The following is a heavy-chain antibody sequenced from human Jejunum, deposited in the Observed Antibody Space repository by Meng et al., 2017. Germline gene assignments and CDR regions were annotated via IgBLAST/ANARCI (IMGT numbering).Heavy chain of an antibody. J-gene: IGHJ4*02. Sequence: QVQVQPWGGGLLKPSETLSLTCTVYGGSFSGYYWSWIRQPPGKGLEWIGEINHSGSTSYNPSLKSRVTMSLDTSKNQFSLELSSVTAADTAVYYCARGSIADRLSDWGQGTLVTVSS. CDR3: ARGSIADRLSD. D-gene: IGHD6-6*01. V-gene: IGHV4-34*01. CDR1: GGSFSGYY. CDR2: INHSGST.